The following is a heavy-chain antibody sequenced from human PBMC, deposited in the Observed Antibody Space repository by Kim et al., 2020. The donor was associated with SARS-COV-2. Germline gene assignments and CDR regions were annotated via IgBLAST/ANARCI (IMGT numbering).Heavy chain of an antibody. D-gene: IGHD1-26*01. J-gene: IGHJ4*02. Sequence: NPALQSRVTISGHTSKNQCSQKLRSVTAADTAVYYCARGGSYSGSSDFDYWGQGTLVTVSS. CDR3: ARGGSYSGSSDFDY. V-gene: IGHV4-31*02.